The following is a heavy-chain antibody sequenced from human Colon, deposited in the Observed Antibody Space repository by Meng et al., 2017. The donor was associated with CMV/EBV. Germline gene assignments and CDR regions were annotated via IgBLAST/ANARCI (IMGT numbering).Heavy chain of an antibody. CDR2: INPVTGDT. V-gene: IGHV1-2*02. Sequence: QVQRVQAGEAVKEPGASVKVSCKTSGYTFNGYFMHWVRQAPGQGLEWMGWINPVTGDTSYAQKFQVRVTMTRDTSISTAYMELSSLRSDDTAVYYCATFGGDFDYWGQGTLVTVSS. CDR3: ATFGGDFDY. CDR1: GYTFNGYF. D-gene: IGHD3-3*01. J-gene: IGHJ4*02.